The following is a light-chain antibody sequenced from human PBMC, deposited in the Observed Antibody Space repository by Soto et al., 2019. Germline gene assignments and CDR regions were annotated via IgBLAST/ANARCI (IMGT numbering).Light chain of an antibody. CDR1: QGISIW. Sequence: DIQMTQSPSSVSASVGDRVTITCRASQGISIWLAWYQQKPGKAPNLLIYAASTLPSGVPSRFSGSGSGTDFILTISSLEPEDFATYYCQQADSFPWTFGQGTKV. CDR2: AAS. V-gene: IGKV1D-12*01. J-gene: IGKJ1*01. CDR3: QQADSFPWT.